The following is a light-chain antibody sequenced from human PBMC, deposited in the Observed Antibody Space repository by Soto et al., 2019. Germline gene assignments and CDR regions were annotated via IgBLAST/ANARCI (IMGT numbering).Light chain of an antibody. Sequence: DIQMTQSPSTLSASVGDRVTITCRASQSISSWLAWYQQKPGKAPKLLIYAASRLQSGVPSRFSGTGSRTDFTLTISSLQPEDFATYYCQETFSTPSFTFGGGTKVEI. V-gene: IGKV1-39*01. CDR1: QSISSW. J-gene: IGKJ4*01. CDR2: AAS. CDR3: QETFSTPSFT.